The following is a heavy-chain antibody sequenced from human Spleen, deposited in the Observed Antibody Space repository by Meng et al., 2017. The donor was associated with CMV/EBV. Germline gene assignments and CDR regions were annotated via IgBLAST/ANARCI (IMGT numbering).Heavy chain of an antibody. CDR3: AKQFDYYGSGSSYYRNFYGMDV. CDR1: GFTFNNYG. V-gene: IGHV3-33*03. CDR2: IWFDGSAK. Sequence: GESLKISCAASGFTFNNYGMHWVRQAPGKGLQWVAVIWFDGSAKYYEDSVKGRFTISRDKSRNTLYLQMNSLRAEDTAVYYCAKQFDYYGSGSSYYRNFYGMDVWGQGTTVTVSS. J-gene: IGHJ6*02. D-gene: IGHD3-10*01.